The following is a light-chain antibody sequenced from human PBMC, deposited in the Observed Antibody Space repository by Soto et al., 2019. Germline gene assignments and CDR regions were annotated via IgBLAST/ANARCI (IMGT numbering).Light chain of an antibody. V-gene: IGKV3-15*01. J-gene: IGKJ2*01. CDR3: QQYIHWPPMYT. CDR1: QSVSNN. Sequence: EIVMTQSPATLSVSPGERATLSCRASQSVSNNLAWYQQKPGQAPRLLIFGASTRATGIPARFSGSGSGTEFTLAISSLQPEDFAVYYCQQYIHWPPMYTFGQGTKLEIK. CDR2: GAS.